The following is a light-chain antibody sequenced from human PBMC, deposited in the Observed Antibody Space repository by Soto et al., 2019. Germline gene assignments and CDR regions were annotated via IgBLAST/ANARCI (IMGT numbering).Light chain of an antibody. CDR1: QRVSSSN. Sequence: EIVLTQSPGTLSLSPGERATLSCRASQRVSSSNFFWYQQKPGQAPRLLIYGASKRATGIPDRFSGSGSGTDFTLTISRLEPEDFAVYYCQQYSSSPTFGPGTKVDI. V-gene: IGKV3-20*01. CDR3: QQYSSSPT. J-gene: IGKJ3*01. CDR2: GAS.